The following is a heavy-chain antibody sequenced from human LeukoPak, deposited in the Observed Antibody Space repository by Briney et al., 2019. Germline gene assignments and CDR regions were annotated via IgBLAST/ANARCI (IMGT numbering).Heavy chain of an antibody. D-gene: IGHD6-25*01. CDR1: GFTFSSYA. CDR3: ARERYSSVFHDALDV. Sequence: PGGSLRLSCAASGFTFSSYAMSWVRQAPGKGLEYVSAVRSDGTTFYANSVKGRFTISRDNSKNTLYLQMGRLRAEDMGVYFCARERYSSVFHDALDVWGPGTMVIVSS. J-gene: IGHJ3*01. CDR2: VRSDGTT. V-gene: IGHV3-64*01.